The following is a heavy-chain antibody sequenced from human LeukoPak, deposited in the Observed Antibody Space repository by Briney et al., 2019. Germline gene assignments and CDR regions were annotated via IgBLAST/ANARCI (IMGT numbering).Heavy chain of an antibody. Sequence: ASVTVSCKSSGYTFTSYGISWVRQAPGQGLEWMGWISAYNGNTNYAQKLQGRVTMTTDTSTSTAYMELRSLRSDDTAVYYCARVGTMVRGVILFYYYYGMDVWGQGTTVTVSS. D-gene: IGHD3-10*01. CDR1: GYTFTSYG. CDR3: ARVGTMVRGVILFYYYYGMDV. V-gene: IGHV1-18*01. J-gene: IGHJ6*02. CDR2: ISAYNGNT.